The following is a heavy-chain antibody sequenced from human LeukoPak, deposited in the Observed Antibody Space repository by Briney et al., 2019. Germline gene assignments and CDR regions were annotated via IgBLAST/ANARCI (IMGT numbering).Heavy chain of an antibody. Sequence: SQTLSLTCTVSGGSTSSDSYYWSWIRQPAGKGLEWIGRIYTSGSTNYNPSLKSRVTISVDTSKNQFSLKLSSVTAADTAVYYCARHVLRYFDWLLKGAFDIWGQGTMVTVSS. CDR2: IYTSGST. V-gene: IGHV4-61*02. D-gene: IGHD3-9*01. CDR3: ARHVLRYFDWLLKGAFDI. J-gene: IGHJ3*02. CDR1: GGSTSSDSYY.